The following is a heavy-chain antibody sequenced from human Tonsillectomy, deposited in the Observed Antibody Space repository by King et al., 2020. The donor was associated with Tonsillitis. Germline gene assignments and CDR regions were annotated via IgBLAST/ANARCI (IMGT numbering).Heavy chain of an antibody. V-gene: IGHV3-30-3*01. CDR1: GFTFSSYA. J-gene: IGHJ4*02. D-gene: IGHD1-26*01. Sequence: QLVQSGGGVVQPGRSLRLSCAASGFTFSSYAMQWVRQAPGKGLEWVAVISYDGSSQHYADSVKGRFTISRDNSKNTVYLKMKSLRAEDTAVYYCARDKESGSFYGYFENWGQGALVTVSS. CDR2: ISYDGSSQ. CDR3: ARDKESGSFYGYFEN.